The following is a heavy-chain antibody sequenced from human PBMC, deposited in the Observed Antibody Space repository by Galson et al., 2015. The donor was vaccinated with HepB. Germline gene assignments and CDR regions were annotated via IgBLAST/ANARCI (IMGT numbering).Heavy chain of an antibody. V-gene: IGHV1-46*03. J-gene: IGHJ5*02. D-gene: IGHD2-8*02. CDR2: INPSGGST. CDR1: GYTFTSYY. CDR3: ARGGGVLVVPATHKRDVFSFDP. Sequence: SVKVSCKASGYTFTSYYMHWVRQAPGQGLEWMGIINPSGGSTSYAQKFQGRVTMTRDTSTSTVYMELSSLRSEDTAVYYCARGGGVLVVPATHKRDVFSFDPWGQGTLVTVSS.